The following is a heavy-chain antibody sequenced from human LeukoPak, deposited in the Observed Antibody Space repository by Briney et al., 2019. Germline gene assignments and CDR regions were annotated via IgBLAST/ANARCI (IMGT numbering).Heavy chain of an antibody. CDR3: ARQTGSGLFILP. J-gene: IGHJ4*02. V-gene: IGHV4-38-2*02. CDR1: GYSISSGYY. D-gene: IGHD3/OR15-3a*01. Sequence: PSETLSLTCTVSGYSISSGYYWGWIRLPPGKGLDWIGSIYHSGSTYYNPSLKSRVTISVDTSKNQFSLKLSSVTAADTAVYYCARQTGSGLFILPGGQGTLVTVSS. CDR2: IYHSGST.